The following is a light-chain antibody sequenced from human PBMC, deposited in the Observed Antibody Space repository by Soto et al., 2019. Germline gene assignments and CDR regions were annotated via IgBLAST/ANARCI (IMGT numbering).Light chain of an antibody. CDR2: DAS. CDR3: QQYNSYSPWT. CDR1: QGISTW. V-gene: IGKV1-5*01. Sequence: DIQMTKSPSTLPAPVGARVTIPCRASQGISTWLAGYRQKPGKAPKLLIYDASSLESGVPSRFSGSGSGTEFTLTISSLQPDDFAPYYCQQYNSYSPWTFGQGTKVEIK. J-gene: IGKJ1*01.